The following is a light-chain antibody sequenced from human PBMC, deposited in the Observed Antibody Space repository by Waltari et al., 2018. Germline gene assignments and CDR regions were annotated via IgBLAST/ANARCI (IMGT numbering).Light chain of an antibody. Sequence: SVSGSPGQSTTISCSGTHSDVGSYDFFSWYQQHPGKAPHLIIYEVSNRPSGISNRFSASTSGNTASPTSSRRQAADKADYHCSSNTTTNALGVFGTGNRVTV. CDR1: HSDVGSYDF. CDR3: SSNTTTNALGV. CDR2: EVS. V-gene: IGLV2-14*01. J-gene: IGLJ1*01.